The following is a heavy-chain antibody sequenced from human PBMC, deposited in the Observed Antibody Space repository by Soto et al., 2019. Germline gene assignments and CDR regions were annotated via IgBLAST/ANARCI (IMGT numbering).Heavy chain of an antibody. V-gene: IGHV3-21*01. D-gene: IGHD2-15*01. CDR2: ISSSSSYI. CDR1: GFTFSSYS. J-gene: IGHJ4*02. CDR3: ARDPAPSAPVVVAATPDY. Sequence: EVQLVESEGGLVKPVGSLRLSCAASGFTFSSYSMNWVRQAPGKGLEWVSSISSSSSYIYYADSVKGRFTISRDNAKNSMYLQMNSLRAEDTAVYYCARDPAPSAPVVVAATPDYWGQGTLVTVSS.